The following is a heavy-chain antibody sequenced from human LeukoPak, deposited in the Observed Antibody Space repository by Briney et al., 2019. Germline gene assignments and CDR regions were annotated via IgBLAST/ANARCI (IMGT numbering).Heavy chain of an antibody. CDR2: IYSGGST. CDR3: ARVLSPRLYGGNSGGAFDI. V-gene: IGHV3-66*01. J-gene: IGHJ3*02. CDR1: GFTVSSNY. Sequence: GGSLRLSCAASGFTVSSNYMSWVRQAPGKGLEWVSVIYSGGSTYYADSVKGRFTISRDNSKSTLYLQMNSLRAEDTAVYYCARVLSPRLYGGNSGGAFDIWGQGTMVTVSS. D-gene: IGHD4-23*01.